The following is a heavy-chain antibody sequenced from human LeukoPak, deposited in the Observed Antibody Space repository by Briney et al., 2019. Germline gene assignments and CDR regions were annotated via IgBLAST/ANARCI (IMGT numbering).Heavy chain of an antibody. CDR1: GGSISSYD. CDR2: IYYSGST. Sequence: SESLTLTCTDSGGSISSYDWSWIRQPPGKGLDRIGFIYYSGSTNYNPSLKSRVTISVDTSKNQFSLKLSSVSAADTAVYYCARGDYYGSGSYPSHWFDPWGQGTLVTVCS. V-gene: IGHV4-59*01. D-gene: IGHD3-10*01. CDR3: ARGDYYGSGSYPSHWFDP. J-gene: IGHJ5*02.